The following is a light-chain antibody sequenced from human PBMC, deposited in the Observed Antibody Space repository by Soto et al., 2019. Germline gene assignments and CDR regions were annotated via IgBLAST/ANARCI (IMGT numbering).Light chain of an antibody. Sequence: DIQMTQSPSALSAAVGDRVTITCRASQDISNRLGWFQQRPGKAPKXXIYSASGLETGVPSRFSGTGSGTEFTLTISSLQPEDFATYYCQQHASYPRDFGQGTKVDIK. CDR1: QDISNR. CDR3: QQHASYPRD. J-gene: IGKJ1*01. CDR2: SAS. V-gene: IGKV1-17*03.